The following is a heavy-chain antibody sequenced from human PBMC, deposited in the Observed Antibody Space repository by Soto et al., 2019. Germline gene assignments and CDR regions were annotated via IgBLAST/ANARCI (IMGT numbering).Heavy chain of an antibody. CDR2: INSDGSVS. V-gene: IGHV3-74*02. CDR3: ARGDCVGGTCYSLAGSFYYYMDV. J-gene: IGHJ6*03. Sequence: ESGGGLVQPGGSLSLSCAASGFTFSNYWMYWVRQAPGKGLEWVSRINSDGSVSSYADSVKGRLTISRDNVKNTLYLQMDSLRAEDTAVYYCARGDCVGGTCYSLAGSFYYYMDVWGKGTTVTVFS. CDR1: GFTFSNYW. D-gene: IGHD2-15*01.